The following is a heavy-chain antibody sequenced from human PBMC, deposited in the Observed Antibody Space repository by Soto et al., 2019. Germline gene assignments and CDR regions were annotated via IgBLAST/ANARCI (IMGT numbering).Heavy chain of an antibody. J-gene: IGHJ4*02. Sequence: EVQLVESGGGLVQPGGSLRLSCAASGFIVSSNYMSWVRQAPGKGLEWVSVIYSGGSTYYADSVKGRFTISRDNSKNTLYLQMNSLRAEDTAVYYCARYVGGWYYFDYWGQGTLVIVSS. V-gene: IGHV3-66*01. D-gene: IGHD6-19*01. CDR2: IYSGGST. CDR1: GFIVSSNY. CDR3: ARYVGGWYYFDY.